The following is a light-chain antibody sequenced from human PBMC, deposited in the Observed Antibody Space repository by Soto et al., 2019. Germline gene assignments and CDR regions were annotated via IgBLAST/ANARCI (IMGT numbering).Light chain of an antibody. CDR1: QSVSSTY. J-gene: IGKJ1*01. CDR2: GAS. Sequence: EIVLTQSPGTLSLSPGERATLSCRASQSVSSTYLAWYQHKLGQAPRLLIYGASSKASGIPDRFSGSGSGTAFPLPISGREPEVFAVYYCQQYGSSPRSFGKGTKVDIK. CDR3: QQYGSSPRS. V-gene: IGKV3-20*01.